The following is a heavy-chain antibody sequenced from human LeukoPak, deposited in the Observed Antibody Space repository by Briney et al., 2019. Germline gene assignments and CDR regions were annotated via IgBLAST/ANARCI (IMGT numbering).Heavy chain of an antibody. CDR3: ARGRDGSQSPIDY. CDR2: ISSSSSYI. J-gene: IGHJ4*02. Sequence: GGSLRLSCAASGFTFSNYNMNWVRQAPGKGLEWVSSISSSSSYIYYADSLRGRFTISRDNAENSLYLQMISLRAEDTAVYYCARGRDGSQSPIDYWGQGTLVTVSS. V-gene: IGHV3-21*01. CDR1: GFTFSNYN. D-gene: IGHD5-24*01.